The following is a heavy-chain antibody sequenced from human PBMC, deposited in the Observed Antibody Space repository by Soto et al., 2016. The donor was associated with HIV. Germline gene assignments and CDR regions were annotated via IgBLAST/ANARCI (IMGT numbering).Heavy chain of an antibody. D-gene: IGHD5-18*01. CDR1: GGTFSSNA. J-gene: IGHJ4*02. Sequence: QVQLVQSGAEVKKPGSSVKVSCKASGGTFSSNAISWLRQAPGQGLEWMGWINPNSGGTNYAQKFQGRVTMTRDTSISTAYMELSRLRSDDTAVYYCARVGPGYSYGLDYWGQGTLVTVSS. CDR3: ARVGPGYSYGLDY. CDR2: INPNSGGT. V-gene: IGHV1-2*02.